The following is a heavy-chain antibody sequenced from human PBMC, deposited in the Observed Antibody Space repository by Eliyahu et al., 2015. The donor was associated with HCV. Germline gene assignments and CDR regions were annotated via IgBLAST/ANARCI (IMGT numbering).Heavy chain of an antibody. V-gene: IGHV1-69*06. CDR2: IIPIXGTA. J-gene: IGHJ4*02. CDR1: GGTFSSYA. Sequence: QVQLVQSGAEVKKPGSSVKVSCKASGGTFSSYAISWVRQAPGQGLEWMGGIIPIXGTANYAQKFQGRVTITADKSTSTAYMELSSLRSEDTAVYYCARDRYYYDSSGYYDDYWGQGTLVTVSS. CDR3: ARDRYYYDSSGYYDDY. D-gene: IGHD3-22*01.